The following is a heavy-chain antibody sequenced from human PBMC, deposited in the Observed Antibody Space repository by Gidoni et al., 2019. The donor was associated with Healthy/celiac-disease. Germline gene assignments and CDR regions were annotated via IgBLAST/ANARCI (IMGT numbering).Heavy chain of an antibody. Sequence: EVQLVESGGGLVKPGRSLRLSCTASGFPFGAYSMSWFRQAPGKGLEWVGFIRSKAYGGTTEYAASVKGRFTISRDDSKSIAYLQMNSLKTEDTAVYYCTRGVDIVATIPDAFDIWGQGTMVTVSS. CDR1: GFPFGAYS. CDR3: TRGVDIVATIPDAFDI. V-gene: IGHV3-49*05. D-gene: IGHD5-12*01. J-gene: IGHJ3*02. CDR2: IRSKAYGGTT.